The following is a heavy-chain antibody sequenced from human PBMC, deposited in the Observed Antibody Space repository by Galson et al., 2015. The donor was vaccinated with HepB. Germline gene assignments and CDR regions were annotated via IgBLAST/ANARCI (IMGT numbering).Heavy chain of an antibody. D-gene: IGHD5-24*01. V-gene: IGHV3-23*01. J-gene: IGHJ4*02. CDR3: TKDYVYNYVSHLDY. Sequence: SLRLSCATSGFIFSNFAMNWVRQAPGKGLEWVSGIIGSGSRTHYADSVKGRFSISRDNSKNTVDLHMNSLRVEDTAVYYCTKDYVYNYVSHLDYWGQGILVTVSS. CDR1: GFIFSNFA. CDR2: IIGSGSRT.